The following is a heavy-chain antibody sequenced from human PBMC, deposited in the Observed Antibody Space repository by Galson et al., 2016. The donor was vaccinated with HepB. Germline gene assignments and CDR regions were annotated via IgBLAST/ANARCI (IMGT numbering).Heavy chain of an antibody. Sequence: LRLSCAASRFTFSSHWMTWVRLAPGKRLEWVAKIKEDGSEKYYVDSVKGRFTISRDNAKNSLYLQMNSLRVEDTAIYYCARMTFFYYGMDIWGQGTTVTVSS. V-gene: IGHV3-7*01. CDR3: ARMTFFYYGMDI. CDR2: IKEDGSEK. CDR1: RFTFSSHW. J-gene: IGHJ6*01.